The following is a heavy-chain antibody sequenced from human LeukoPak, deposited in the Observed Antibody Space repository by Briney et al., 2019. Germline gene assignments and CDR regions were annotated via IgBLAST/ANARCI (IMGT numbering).Heavy chain of an antibody. J-gene: IGHJ5*02. V-gene: IGHV1-18*01. CDR2: ISAYNGNT. Sequence: ASVKVSCKASGYTFTIYGINWVRQAPGQGLEWMGWISAYNGNTNYAQKLQGRVTMTTDTSTRTAYMELRSLRYDDTAVYYCARWGSHDSSACPPGDAWGQGTLVTVSS. CDR1: GYTFTIYG. CDR3: ARWGSHDSSACPPGDA. D-gene: IGHD3-22*01.